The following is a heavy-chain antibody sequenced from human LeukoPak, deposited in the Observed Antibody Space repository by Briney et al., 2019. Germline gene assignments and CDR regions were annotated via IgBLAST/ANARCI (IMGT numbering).Heavy chain of an antibody. V-gene: IGHV4-39*07. CDR3: ARKNRGKCFDY. CDR1: GGSISSSSYY. D-gene: IGHD2/OR15-2a*01. Sequence: PSETLSLTCTVSGGSISSSSYYWGWIRQPPGKGLEWIGSIYYSGSTYYNPSLKSRVTISVDTSKNQFSLKLSSVTAADTAVYYCARKNRGKCFDYWGQGTLVTVSS. CDR2: IYYSGST. J-gene: IGHJ4*02.